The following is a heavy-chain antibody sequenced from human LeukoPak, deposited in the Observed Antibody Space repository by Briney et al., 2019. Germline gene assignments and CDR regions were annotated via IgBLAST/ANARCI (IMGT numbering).Heavy chain of an antibody. Sequence: GGSLRLSCAASGFTFSSFWMTWVRQAPGKGLEWVANIKEDGSEKYYVDSVKGRFTISRDNAKNSLYLQMNSLRAEDTAVYHCVRHSFGVFDYWGQGTLVTVSS. CDR3: VRHSFGVFDY. CDR1: GFTFSSFW. J-gene: IGHJ4*02. V-gene: IGHV3-7*01. D-gene: IGHD2-8*01. CDR2: IKEDGSEK.